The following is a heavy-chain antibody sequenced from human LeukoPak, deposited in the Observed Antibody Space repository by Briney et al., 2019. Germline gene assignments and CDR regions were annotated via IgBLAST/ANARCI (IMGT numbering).Heavy chain of an antibody. V-gene: IGHV3-74*01. D-gene: IGHD2-2*02. CDR2: INSDGSIT. J-gene: IGHJ4*02. CDR1: GFAFSRYW. CDR3: ASRDYTSSKY. Sequence: PGGSLRLSCAAPGFAFSRYWMHWVRQAPGKGLVWVSDINSDGSITRYADSVKGRFTISRDNAKNTLYLQMNSLRAEDTAVYYCASRDYTSSKYWGQGTLVTVSS.